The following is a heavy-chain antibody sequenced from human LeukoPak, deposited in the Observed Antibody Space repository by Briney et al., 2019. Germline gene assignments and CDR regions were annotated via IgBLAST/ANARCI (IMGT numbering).Heavy chain of an antibody. D-gene: IGHD6-13*01. Sequence: TGGSLRLSCAASGFTFTTYAMSWVRQAPGKGLEWVSGIVGSGYSTYYADSVKGRFTISRDNSKNTLYLQMNSLRAEDTAVYYCAREISLYRSNLYYFDYWGQGSLVTVSS. CDR3: AREISLYRSNLYYFDY. CDR1: GFTFTTYA. J-gene: IGHJ4*02. CDR2: IVGSGYST. V-gene: IGHV3-23*01.